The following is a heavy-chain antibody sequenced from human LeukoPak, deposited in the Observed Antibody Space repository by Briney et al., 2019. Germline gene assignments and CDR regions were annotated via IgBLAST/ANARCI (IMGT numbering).Heavy chain of an antibody. V-gene: IGHV4-38-2*01. CDR2: TYHSGTS. D-gene: IGHD4-23*01. CDR3: ARKYGSNASYFDY. CDR1: GYSISSGYY. Sequence: SETLSLTCAVSGYSISSGYYWGWVRQSPGKGLEWIGNTYHSGTSYYNPSLKSRVTISVDTSKNQFSLTLSSVTAADTALYYCARKYGSNASYFDYWGQGALVTVSS. J-gene: IGHJ4*02.